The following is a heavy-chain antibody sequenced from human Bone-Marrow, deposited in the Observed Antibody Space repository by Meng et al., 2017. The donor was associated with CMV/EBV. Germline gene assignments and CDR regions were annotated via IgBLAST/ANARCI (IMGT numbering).Heavy chain of an antibody. CDR1: GYTFTGYY. V-gene: IGHV1-2*02. Sequence: ASVKVSCKASGYTFTGYYMHWVRQAPGQGLEWMGWINPNSGGTNYAQKFQGRVTMTRDTSISTAYMELSRLRSDDTAVYYCARGGAVLRFLEWFRWFDPWGQGTRVTVSS. D-gene: IGHD3-3*01. CDR3: ARGGAVLRFLEWFRWFDP. CDR2: INPNSGGT. J-gene: IGHJ5*02.